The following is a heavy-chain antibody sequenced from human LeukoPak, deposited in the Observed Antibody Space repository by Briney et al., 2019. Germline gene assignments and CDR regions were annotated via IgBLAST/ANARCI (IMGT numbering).Heavy chain of an antibody. D-gene: IGHD6-13*01. CDR2: ISRSSTTI. Sequence: AGSLRLSCAASGFTFSSYNMNWVRQAPGKGLEWVSYISRSSTTIYYADSVKGRFTISRDNARNSLYLQMNSLRDEDTAVYSCARDPSSSNSYYFDYWGQGTLVTVSS. V-gene: IGHV3-48*02. J-gene: IGHJ4*02. CDR3: ARDPSSSNSYYFDY. CDR1: GFTFSSYN.